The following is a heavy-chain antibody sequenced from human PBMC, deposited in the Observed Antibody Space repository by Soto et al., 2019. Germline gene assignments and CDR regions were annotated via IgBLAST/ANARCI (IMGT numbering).Heavy chain of an antibody. CDR1: GFSLSTSGVG. V-gene: IGHV2-5*01. D-gene: IGHD6-6*01. Sequence: SGPTLVNPTQTLTLTCTFSGFSLSTSGVGVGWIRQPPGKALEWLALIYWNDDKRYSPSLKSRLTITKDTSKNQVVLTMTNMDPVDTATYYCAHSFTEYSSPTSHFDYWGQGTLVTVSS. J-gene: IGHJ4*02. CDR2: IYWNDDK. CDR3: AHSFTEYSSPTSHFDY.